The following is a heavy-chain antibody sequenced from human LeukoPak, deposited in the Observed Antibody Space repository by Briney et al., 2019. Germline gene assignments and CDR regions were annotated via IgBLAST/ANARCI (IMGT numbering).Heavy chain of an antibody. J-gene: IGHJ4*02. D-gene: IGHD3-9*01. CDR1: GGSISSYY. V-gene: IGHV4-59*01. Sequence: SETLSLTCTVSGGSISSYYWSWIRQPPGKGLEWIGYIYYSGSTNYNPSLKSRVTISVDTSKNQFSLKLSFVTAADTAVYYCARAGDYYYDILTGFDYWGQGTLVTVSS. CDR3: ARAGDYYYDILTGFDY. CDR2: IYYSGST.